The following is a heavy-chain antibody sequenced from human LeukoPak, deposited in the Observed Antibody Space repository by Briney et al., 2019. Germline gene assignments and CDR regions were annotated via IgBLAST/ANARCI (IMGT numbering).Heavy chain of an antibody. D-gene: IGHD6-19*01. CDR1: GYSFTSYW. Sequence: GDSLKISCKGSGYSFTSYWIGGVGQMPGKCLDWMGIIYPCDSDTRYSPSFQGQVTISADKSISTAYLQWSSLKASDTAMYYCASHLAVAGSDAFDIWGQGTMVTVYS. V-gene: IGHV5-51*01. J-gene: IGHJ3*02. CDR2: IYPCDSDT. CDR3: ASHLAVAGSDAFDI.